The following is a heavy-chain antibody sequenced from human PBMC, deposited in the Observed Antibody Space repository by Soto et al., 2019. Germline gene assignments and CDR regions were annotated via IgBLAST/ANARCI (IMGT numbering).Heavy chain of an antibody. V-gene: IGHV3-48*03. CDR1: GFTFSSYE. CDR3: ARARGVVDFYSRPY. CDR2: ISSSGSTI. D-gene: IGHD3-3*01. Sequence: GGSLRLSCAASGFTFSSYEMNWVRQAPGKGLEWVSYISSSGSTIYYADSVKGRFTISRDNAKNSLYLQMNSLRAEDTAVYYCARARGVVDFYSRPYWGQGTLVTVSS. J-gene: IGHJ4*02.